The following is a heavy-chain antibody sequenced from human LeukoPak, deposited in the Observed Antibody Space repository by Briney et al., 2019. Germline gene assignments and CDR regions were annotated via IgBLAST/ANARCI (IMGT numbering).Heavy chain of an antibody. J-gene: IGHJ2*01. V-gene: IGHV3-38-3*01. CDR1: GFTFSSYW. D-gene: IGHD3-3*01. CDR2: ISGGST. Sequence: GGSLRLSCAASGFTFSSYWMSWVRQAPGKGLEWVSSISGGSTNYADSRKGRFTISRDNSKNTLHLQMNSLRAEDTAVYYWSASAPTLRYW. CDR3: SASAPTLRYW.